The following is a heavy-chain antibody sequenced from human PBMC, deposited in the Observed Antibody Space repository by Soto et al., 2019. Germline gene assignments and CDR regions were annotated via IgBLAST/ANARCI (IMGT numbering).Heavy chain of an antibody. Sequence: EVQLLESGGGLVQPGGSLRLSCAASGFTFSSYAMSWVRQAPGKGLEWVSAISGSGGSTYYADSVKGRFTISRDNSKNTLYLQMNSLRAEDTAVYSCAKFPEDVLRFLEWAPYGMDVWGQGTTVTVSS. V-gene: IGHV3-23*01. CDR2: ISGSGGST. CDR1: GFTFSSYA. CDR3: AKFPEDVLRFLEWAPYGMDV. D-gene: IGHD3-3*01. J-gene: IGHJ6*02.